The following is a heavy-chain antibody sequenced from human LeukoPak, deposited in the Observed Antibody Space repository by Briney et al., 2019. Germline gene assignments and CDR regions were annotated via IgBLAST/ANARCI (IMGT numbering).Heavy chain of an antibody. D-gene: IGHD2-21*02. Sequence: SETLSLTCTVSGGSVSSYYWNWIRQPPGKGLEWIGYIYYSGSTNYNPSLKSRVTISVDTSKNQFSLKLSSVTAADTAVYYCARHGVGAYCGGDCYPAIYYYYYYMDVWGKGTTVTISS. CDR1: GGSVSSYY. CDR3: ARHGVGAYCGGDCYPAIYYYYYYMDV. J-gene: IGHJ6*03. CDR2: IYYSGST. V-gene: IGHV4-59*08.